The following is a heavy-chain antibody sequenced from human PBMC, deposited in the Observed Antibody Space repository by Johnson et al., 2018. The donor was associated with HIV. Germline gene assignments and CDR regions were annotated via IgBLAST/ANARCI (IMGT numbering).Heavy chain of an antibody. CDR2: IYSGGST. CDR3: ASGDDDGF. J-gene: IGHJ3*01. V-gene: IGHV3-66*02. Sequence: VQLVESGGGVVRPGESLGLSCAASEFTFGDYDMAWVRVAPGKGLEWVSVIYSGGSTYYADSVKGRFTISRDNSKNTLYVQMNSLRPEDTAVYYCASGDDDGFWGQGTMVTVSS. D-gene: IGHD5-12*01. CDR1: EFTFGDYD.